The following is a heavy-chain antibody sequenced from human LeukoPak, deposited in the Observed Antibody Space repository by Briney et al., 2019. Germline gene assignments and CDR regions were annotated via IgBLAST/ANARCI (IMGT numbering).Heavy chain of an antibody. CDR2: IIPISGTA. V-gene: IGHV1-69*05. J-gene: IGHJ6*03. D-gene: IGHD6-19*01. CDR1: GGTFSSYA. CDR3: ARDHSSGRYYYYYYYMDV. Sequence: SVKVSCKASGGTFSSYAISWVRQAPGQGLEWMGRIIPISGTANYAQKFQGRVTITTDESTSTAYMELSSLRSEDTAVYYCARDHSSGRYYYYYYYMDVWGKGTTVTVSS.